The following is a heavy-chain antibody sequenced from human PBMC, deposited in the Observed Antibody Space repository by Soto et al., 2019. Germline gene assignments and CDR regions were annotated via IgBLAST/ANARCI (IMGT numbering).Heavy chain of an antibody. Sequence: QVQLVQSGAEVKKPGSSVKVSCKASGGTFSSYAISWVRQAPGQGLEWMGGIIPIFGTANYAQKFQGRVTITSDKSTSTAYMELSSLRSEDTAVYYCARAQYSSGWYGYYCYGMDVWGQGTTVTGSS. J-gene: IGHJ6*02. V-gene: IGHV1-69*06. D-gene: IGHD6-19*01. CDR3: ARAQYSSGWYGYYCYGMDV. CDR2: IIPIFGTA. CDR1: GGTFSSYA.